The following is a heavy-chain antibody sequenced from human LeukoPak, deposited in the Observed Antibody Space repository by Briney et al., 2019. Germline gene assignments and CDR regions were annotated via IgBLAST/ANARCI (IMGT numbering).Heavy chain of an antibody. J-gene: IGHJ4*02. V-gene: IGHV1-2*02. D-gene: IGHD2-2*01. CDR1: GYTFTGYY. CDR3: ARRAIVVVPAAGFDY. Sequence: ASVKVSCKASGYTFTGYYMHWVRQAPGQGLEWMGWINPNSGGTNYAQKFQGRVTMTRDTSISTAYMELSRLRSDDTAVYYCARRAIVVVPAAGFDYWGQGTLVTVSS. CDR2: INPNSGGT.